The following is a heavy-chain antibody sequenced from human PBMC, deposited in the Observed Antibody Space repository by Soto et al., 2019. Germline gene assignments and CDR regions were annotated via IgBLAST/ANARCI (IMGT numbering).Heavy chain of an antibody. CDR1: GGSISSYY. D-gene: IGHD6-13*01. J-gene: IGHJ5*02. Sequence: QVQLQESGPGLVKPSETLSLTCTVSGGSISSYYWSWIRQPPGKGLEWIGYIYYSGCTNYNPSLKSRVTISVETSKTQFSLKLSSVTAADTAVYYCARGHSSSWYLAPFDPWGQGTLVTVSS. V-gene: IGHV4-59*08. CDR3: ARGHSSSWYLAPFDP. CDR2: IYYSGCT.